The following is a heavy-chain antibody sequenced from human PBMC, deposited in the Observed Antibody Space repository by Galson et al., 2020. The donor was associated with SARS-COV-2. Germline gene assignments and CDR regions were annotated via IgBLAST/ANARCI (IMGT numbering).Heavy chain of an antibody. CDR3: TRPTAMADFDY. Sequence: GESLKISCAASGFTFSGSAMHWVRQASGKGLEWVGRIRSKANSYATAYAASVKGRFTISRDDSKNTAYLQMNSLKTEDTAVYYCTRPTAMADFDYWGQGTLVTVSS. CDR2: IRSKANSYAT. J-gene: IGHJ4*02. V-gene: IGHV3-73*01. D-gene: IGHD5-18*01. CDR1: GFTFSGSA.